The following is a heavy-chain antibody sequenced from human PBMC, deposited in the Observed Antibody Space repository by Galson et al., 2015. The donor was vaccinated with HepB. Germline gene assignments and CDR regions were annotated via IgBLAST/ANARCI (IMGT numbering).Heavy chain of an antibody. CDR1: GFTFSSYS. Sequence: SLRLSCAASGFTFSSYSMNWVRQAPGKGLEWVSYISSSSSTIYCADSVKGRFTISRDNAKNSLYLQMNSLRAEDTAVYYCARKGLAAGGFAFDIWGQGTMVTVSS. CDR2: ISSSSSTI. J-gene: IGHJ3*02. CDR3: ARKGLAAGGFAFDI. D-gene: IGHD6-13*01. V-gene: IGHV3-48*01.